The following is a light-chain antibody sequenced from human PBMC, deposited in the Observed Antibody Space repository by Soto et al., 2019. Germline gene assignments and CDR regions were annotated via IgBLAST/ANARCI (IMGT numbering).Light chain of an antibody. V-gene: IGKV3-20*01. CDR1: QSISSSD. CDR2: AAC. J-gene: IGKJ1*01. CDR3: QHYGSSSWT. Sequence: EIVLTQSPGTLSLSPGERATLSCRASQSISSSDLAWYQHRPGQAPRLLIYAACSRATGIPVRFSGSGSGTDFTLSISRLEPEDFAVYYCQHYGSSSWTFGQGTKVEIK.